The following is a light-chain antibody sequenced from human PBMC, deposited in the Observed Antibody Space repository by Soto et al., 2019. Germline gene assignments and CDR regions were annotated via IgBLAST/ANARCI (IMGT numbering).Light chain of an antibody. CDR2: DAS. V-gene: IGKV1-33*01. CDR1: QDININ. J-gene: IGKJ5*01. Sequence: DIQMTQSPSSLSASVGDRVTITCQASQDININLIWYQQEPGKAPNLLIYDASDLERVVPSRFSGSGSGTDFTFTISSLQHEDFATYYCQQYESLPLTFGQGTRLEIK. CDR3: QQYESLPLT.